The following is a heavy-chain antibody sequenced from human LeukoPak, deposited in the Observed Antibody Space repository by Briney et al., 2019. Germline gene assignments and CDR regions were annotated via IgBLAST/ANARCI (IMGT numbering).Heavy chain of an antibody. J-gene: IGHJ4*02. CDR3: ARVSTYYYDSGGYYYGPPPFFDY. Sequence: PGGSLRLSCAASGFTFSSYAMSWVRQAPGKGLEWVSAISGSGGSTYYADSVKGRFTISRGNSKNTLYLQMNSLRADDTALYYCARVSTYYYDSGGYYYGPPPFFDYWGQGTLVTVSS. D-gene: IGHD3-22*01. CDR2: ISGSGGST. V-gene: IGHV3-23*01. CDR1: GFTFSSYA.